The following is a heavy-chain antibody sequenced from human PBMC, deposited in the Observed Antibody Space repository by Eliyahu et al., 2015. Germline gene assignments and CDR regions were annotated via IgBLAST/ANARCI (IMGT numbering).Heavy chain of an antibody. CDR1: GFTFSSYA. V-gene: IGHV3-23*01. CDR2: ISGSGGST. Sequence: EVQLLESGGGLVQPGGSLRLSCAASGFTFSSYAMXWVRQAPGKGLEWVSAISGSGGSTYYADSVKGRFTISRDNSKNTLYLQMNSLRAEDTAVYYCAKAIQLVSDAFDIWGQGTMVTVSS. CDR3: AKAIQLVSDAFDI. D-gene: IGHD6-13*01. J-gene: IGHJ3*02.